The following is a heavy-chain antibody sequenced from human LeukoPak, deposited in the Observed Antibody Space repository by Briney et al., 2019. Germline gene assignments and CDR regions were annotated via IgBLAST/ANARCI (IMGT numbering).Heavy chain of an antibody. CDR1: GYTFTSYG. CDR2: IIPIFGTA. Sequence: SVKVSFKASGYTFTSYGISWVRQAPRQGLEWMGGIIPIFGTANYAQKFQGRVTITADESTSTAYMELSSLRSEDTAVYYCARDGYNFAVPHDAFDIWGQGTMVTVSS. D-gene: IGHD5-24*01. V-gene: IGHV1-69*13. J-gene: IGHJ3*02. CDR3: ARDGYNFAVPHDAFDI.